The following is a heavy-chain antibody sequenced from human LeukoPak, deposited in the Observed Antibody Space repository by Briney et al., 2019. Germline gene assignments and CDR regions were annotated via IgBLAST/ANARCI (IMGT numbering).Heavy chain of an antibody. CDR2: ISSSSSYI. CDR1: GFTFSSYS. CDR3: ARANSGYDYDY. Sequence: GGSLRLSCAASGFTFSSYSMNWVRQAPGKGLEWVSSISSSSSYIYYADSVKGRFTISRDNAKNSLYLQMNSLRAEDTPVYYCARANSGYDYDYWGQGTLVTVSS. J-gene: IGHJ4*02. D-gene: IGHD5-12*01. V-gene: IGHV3-21*01.